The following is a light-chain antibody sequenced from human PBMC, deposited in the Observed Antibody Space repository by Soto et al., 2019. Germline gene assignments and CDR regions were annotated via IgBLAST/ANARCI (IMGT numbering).Light chain of an antibody. CDR1: SCNIGNNY. V-gene: IGLV1-51*01. Sequence: SVLTQPPSVSAAPGQKVTISCSGSSCNIGNNYVSWYQQLPGTAPKLLIYDNNKRPSGIPDRFSGSKSGTSATLGITGLQTGDEADYYCGTWDSSLSAGGVFGTGTKVTVL. J-gene: IGLJ1*01. CDR3: GTWDSSLSAGGV. CDR2: DNN.